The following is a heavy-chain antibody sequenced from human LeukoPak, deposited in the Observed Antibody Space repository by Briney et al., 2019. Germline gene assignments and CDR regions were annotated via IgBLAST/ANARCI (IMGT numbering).Heavy chain of an antibody. D-gene: IGHD3-10*01. CDR2: LYSGSDT. V-gene: IGHV3-53*01. CDR3: ARVGDHFHRYLDL. CDR1: GFTVSTNY. Sequence: GGSLRLSCAASGFTVSTNYMNWVRQAPGKGLEWVSILYSGSDTYYADSVKGRFTISRDSSKNILFLQMNNLRAEDTAVYYCARVGDHFHRYLDLWGRGTLVTVSS. J-gene: IGHJ2*01.